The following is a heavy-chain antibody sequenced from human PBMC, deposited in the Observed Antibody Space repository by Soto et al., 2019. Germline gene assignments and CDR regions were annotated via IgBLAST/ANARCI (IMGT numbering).Heavy chain of an antibody. Sequence: SCTASGYTFTSYAMHWVRQAPGQRLEWMGWINAGNGNTKYSQKFQGRVTITRDTSASTAYMELSSLRSEDTAVYYCARDSRYDFWSGYYTNDAFDIWGQGTMVTVSS. CDR1: GYTFTSYA. D-gene: IGHD3-3*01. CDR3: ARDSRYDFWSGYYTNDAFDI. CDR2: INAGNGNT. J-gene: IGHJ3*02. V-gene: IGHV1-3*01.